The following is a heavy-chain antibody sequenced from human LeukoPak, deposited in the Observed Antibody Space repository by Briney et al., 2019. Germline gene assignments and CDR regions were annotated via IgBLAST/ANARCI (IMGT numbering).Heavy chain of an antibody. J-gene: IGHJ3*02. CDR1: GYTFTSYA. CDR2: ISAGNGNT. D-gene: IGHD1-14*01. V-gene: IGHV1-3*01. CDR3: ATPLFLRNDAFDI. Sequence: ASVKVSCKASGYTFTSYAIHWVRQAPGQRLEWMGWISAGNGNTKYSQNFQGRVTFISNTSATTAFMELSSLRSEDAAVYYCATPLFLRNDAFDIWGQGTMVTVSS.